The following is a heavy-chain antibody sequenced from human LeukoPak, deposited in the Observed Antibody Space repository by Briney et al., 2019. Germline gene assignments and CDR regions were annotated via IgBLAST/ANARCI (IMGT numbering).Heavy chain of an antibody. CDR1: GDSFSSHY. Sequence: SETLSLTCAVSGDSFSSHYWTWIRQPPGRGLEWIGNISYIGTTNYNPSLKSRVTISIDTSKNQFSLKLSSVTTADTAVYYCARDLVTVTKGFDIWGLGTMVSVSS. D-gene: IGHD4-17*01. CDR3: ARDLVTVTKGFDI. CDR2: ISYIGTT. J-gene: IGHJ3*02. V-gene: IGHV4-59*11.